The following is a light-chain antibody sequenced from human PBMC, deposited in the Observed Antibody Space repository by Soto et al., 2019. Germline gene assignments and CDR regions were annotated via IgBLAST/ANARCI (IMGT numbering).Light chain of an antibody. Sequence: AIRMTQSPSSFSASTGDRVTITCRASQGISSYLAWYQQKPGKAPKLLIYAASTLQSGVPSMFSGSGSGTDFTLTISCLQSEDFATYYCQQYYSYPLTFGGGTKVDSK. J-gene: IGKJ4*01. V-gene: IGKV1-8*01. CDR3: QQYYSYPLT. CDR2: AAS. CDR1: QGISSY.